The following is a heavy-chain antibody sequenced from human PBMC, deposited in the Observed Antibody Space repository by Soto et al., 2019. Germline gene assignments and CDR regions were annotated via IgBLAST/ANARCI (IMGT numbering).Heavy chain of an antibody. J-gene: IGHJ6*03. CDR2: IYYSGST. Sequence: SETLSLTCTVSGGSISSYYWSWIRQPPGKGLEWIGYIYYSGSTNYNPSLKSRVTISVDTSKNQFSLKLSSVTAADTAVYYCARHTSYYAVDYYYYMDVWGKGTTVTVSS. CDR1: GGSISSYY. CDR3: ARHTSYYAVDYYYYMDV. V-gene: IGHV4-59*08. D-gene: IGHD3-10*01.